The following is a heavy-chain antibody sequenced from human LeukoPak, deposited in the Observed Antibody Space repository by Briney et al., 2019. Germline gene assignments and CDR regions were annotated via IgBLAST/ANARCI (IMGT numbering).Heavy chain of an antibody. CDR3: ARAGIAAREFDY. V-gene: IGHV3-23*01. CDR2: ISGSGGTI. Sequence: GGSLRLSCAASGFTFSSYAMSWVRQATGKGLEWVSAISGSGGTIYYADSVKGRFTISRDNAKNSLYLQINSLRAEDTAVYYCARAGIAAREFDYWGQGTLVTVSS. J-gene: IGHJ4*02. D-gene: IGHD6-6*01. CDR1: GFTFSSYA.